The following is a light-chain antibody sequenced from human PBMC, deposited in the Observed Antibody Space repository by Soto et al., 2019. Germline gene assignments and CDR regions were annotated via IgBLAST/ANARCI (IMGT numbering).Light chain of an antibody. V-gene: IGKV1-12*01. CDR3: QQGDSFPIT. J-gene: IGKJ5*01. CDR2: AAS. Sequence: DIPMTQSPSSVSSSVGDTVTITCRASHSIGTWLAWYQQNPGTVPKLLSYAASSLQSGFPSRFSGSGAGTEFTLTITSLQPEDFGTYYCQQGDSFPITFGQGTRLDIK. CDR1: HSIGTW.